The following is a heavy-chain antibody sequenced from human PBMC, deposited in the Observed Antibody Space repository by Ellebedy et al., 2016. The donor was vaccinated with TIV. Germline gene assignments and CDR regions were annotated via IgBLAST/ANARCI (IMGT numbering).Heavy chain of an antibody. J-gene: IGHJ3*02. D-gene: IGHD3-10*01. V-gene: IGHV1-18*01. CDR1: GYTFPSYG. CDR3: ARDFHYYASGSWDDTFDI. CDR2: VSGKDGET. Sequence: AALVKVSCKASGYTFPSYGVSWVRQPRRQGLEWIGWVSGKDGETNYGKKFEGRGRMTTDASTSTDYMDLRSLRSDDTAGYFCARDFHYYASGSWDDTFDIWGQGTVVTVSS.